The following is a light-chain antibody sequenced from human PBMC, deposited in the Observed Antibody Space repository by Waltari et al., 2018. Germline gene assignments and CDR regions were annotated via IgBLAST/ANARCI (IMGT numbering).Light chain of an antibody. J-gene: IGKJ1*01. CDR3: QHYVRLPAT. CDR1: QSVSRA. V-gene: IGKV3-20*01. CDR2: DAS. Sequence: EIVLTQSPGTLSLSPGERATLSCRASQSVSRALAWYQQKPGQAPRLLIYDASRRATGIPDRFSGSGSGTDFSLTITRLEPEDFAVYYCQHYVRLPATFGQGTKVEIK.